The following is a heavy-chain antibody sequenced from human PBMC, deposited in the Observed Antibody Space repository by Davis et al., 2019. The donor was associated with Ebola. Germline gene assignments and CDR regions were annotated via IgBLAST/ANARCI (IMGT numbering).Heavy chain of an antibody. CDR2: IWYDGSNK. CDR3: ARGLGYCSGGSCYPFYYYYGMDV. V-gene: IGHV3-33*01. Sequence: GESLKISCAASGFTFSSYGMHWVRQAPGKGLEWVAVIWYDGSNKYYADSVKGRFTISRDNSKNTLYLQMNSLRAEDTAVYYCARGLGYCSGGSCYPFYYYYGMDVWGQGTTVTVSS. CDR1: GFTFSSYG. D-gene: IGHD2-15*01. J-gene: IGHJ6*02.